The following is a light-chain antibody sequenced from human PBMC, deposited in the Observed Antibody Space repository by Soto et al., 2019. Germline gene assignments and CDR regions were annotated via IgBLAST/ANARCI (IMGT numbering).Light chain of an antibody. Sequence: QSALTQPASVSGSPGQSITISCTGTSSDVGGYNYVSWYQQHPGKAPKLMIYDVSNRPSGVSNCFSGSKSGNTASLTISGLQAEDEADYYCSSYTGSSPVVFGGGTKLTVL. J-gene: IGLJ2*01. CDR2: DVS. CDR1: SSDVGGYNY. V-gene: IGLV2-14*01. CDR3: SSYTGSSPVV.